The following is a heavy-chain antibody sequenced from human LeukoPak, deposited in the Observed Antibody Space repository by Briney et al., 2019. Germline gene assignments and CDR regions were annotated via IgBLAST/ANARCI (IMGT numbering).Heavy chain of an antibody. V-gene: IGHV3-21*01. J-gene: IGHJ5*02. CDR3: AREAGDSSGWYNWFDP. CDR1: GFTFSGYS. D-gene: IGHD6-19*01. CDR2: FGTRSTSI. Sequence: GGSLRLSCTASGFTFSGYSMNWIRQAPGKGLEWVSSFGTRSTSIYHAGSVKGRFAISRDNAKNSLYLQMNSLRAEDTAVYYCAREAGDSSGWYNWFDPWGQGTLVTVSS.